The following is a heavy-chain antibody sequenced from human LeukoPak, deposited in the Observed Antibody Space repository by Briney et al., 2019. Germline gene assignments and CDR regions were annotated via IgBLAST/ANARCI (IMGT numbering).Heavy chain of an antibody. CDR1: GYTFTSYG. Sequence: ASVTVSCKASGYTFTSYGISWVRQAPGQGLEWMGWISAYNGNTNYAQKLQGRVTMTTDTSTSTAYMELRSLRSDDTAVYYCARVITGTGYSDYWGQGTLVTVSS. D-gene: IGHD1-20*01. V-gene: IGHV1-18*01. CDR3: ARVITGTGYSDY. CDR2: ISAYNGNT. J-gene: IGHJ4*02.